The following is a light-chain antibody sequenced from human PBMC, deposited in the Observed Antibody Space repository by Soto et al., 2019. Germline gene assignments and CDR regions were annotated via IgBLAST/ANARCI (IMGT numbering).Light chain of an antibody. V-gene: IGKV3-20*01. Sequence: EIVLTQFPGTLSSSPGEGATLSCMASQSLHNNYLAWHQQKPGQAPRLLIYGAFSRATDIPDRFSGSGSGTDFTLTINRLEPEDSAVYYCQQYGSLITFGQGTRLENK. CDR2: GAF. CDR3: QQYGSLIT. CDR1: QSLHNNY. J-gene: IGKJ5*01.